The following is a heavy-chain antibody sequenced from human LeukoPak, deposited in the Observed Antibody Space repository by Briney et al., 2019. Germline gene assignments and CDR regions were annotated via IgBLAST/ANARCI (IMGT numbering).Heavy chain of an antibody. D-gene: IGHD4-17*01. CDR3: ATSPTVTFDY. CDR1: GGSFSGYY. CDR2: INHSGST. V-gene: IGHV4-34*01. Sequence: SETLSLTCAVYGGSFSGYYWSWIRQPPGKGLEWIGEINHSGSTNYNPSLKSRVTISVDTSKNQFSLKLSSVTAADTAVYYCATSPTVTFDYWGQGTLVTVSS. J-gene: IGHJ4*02.